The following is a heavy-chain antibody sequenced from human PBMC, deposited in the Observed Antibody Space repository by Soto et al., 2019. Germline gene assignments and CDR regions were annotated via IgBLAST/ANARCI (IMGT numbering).Heavy chain of an antibody. Sequence: EVQLVESGGGVVPPGGSLRLSCAASGFTFSAYWMHWVRQAPGKGLMWVSRINGDGRTTSYADSVKGRFTISRENAKNTLYLQMNSLRAEDTAVYYWARAAYGEYWFDPWGQGTLVTVSS. CDR1: GFTFSAYW. CDR3: ARAAYGEYWFDP. D-gene: IGHD4-17*01. J-gene: IGHJ5*02. CDR2: INGDGRTT. V-gene: IGHV3-74*01.